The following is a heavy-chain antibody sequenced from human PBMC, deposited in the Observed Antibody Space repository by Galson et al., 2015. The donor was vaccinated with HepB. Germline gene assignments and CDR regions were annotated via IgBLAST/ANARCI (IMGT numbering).Heavy chain of an antibody. Sequence: SCKASGGTFSSYAISWVRQAPGQGLEWMGGIIPIFGTANYAQKFQGRVTITADESTSTAYMGLSSLRSDDTAVYYCARRTLRPNYYGSGSYYKVLGNWFDPWGQGSLVTVSS. J-gene: IGHJ5*02. CDR3: ARRTLRPNYYGSGSYYKVLGNWFDP. V-gene: IGHV1-69*01. D-gene: IGHD3-10*01. CDR1: GGTFSSYA. CDR2: IIPIFGTA.